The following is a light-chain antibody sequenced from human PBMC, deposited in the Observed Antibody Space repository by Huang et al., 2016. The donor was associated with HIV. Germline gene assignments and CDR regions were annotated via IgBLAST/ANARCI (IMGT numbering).Light chain of an antibody. V-gene: IGKV3-20*01. CDR1: QSVTSRV. Sequence: EIVLTQSPGTLSLSPGERATLSCRASQSVTSRVLWYQQSPGQAPRLLIYDASNRATGIPDRFRGSGSGTDFTLNVSRLEPEDFAGYYCQQSRTFGGGTKVEIK. CDR2: DAS. CDR3: QQSRT. J-gene: IGKJ4*01.